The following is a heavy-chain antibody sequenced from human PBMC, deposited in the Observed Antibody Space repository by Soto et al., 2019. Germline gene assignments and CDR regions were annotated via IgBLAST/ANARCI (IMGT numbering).Heavy chain of an antibody. Sequence: QVQLVQSGAEVKKPGASVKVSCKASGYTFTSYDINWVRQATGQGLEWMGWMNPNSGNTGYAQKFQGRVTMTRNTSISTAYMELSSLRSEDTAVYYGARGLEWREAAAAYYYYYMDVWGKGTTVTVSS. J-gene: IGHJ6*03. CDR1: GYTFTSYD. V-gene: IGHV1-8*01. D-gene: IGHD6-13*01. CDR3: ARGLEWREAAAAYYYYYMDV. CDR2: MNPNSGNT.